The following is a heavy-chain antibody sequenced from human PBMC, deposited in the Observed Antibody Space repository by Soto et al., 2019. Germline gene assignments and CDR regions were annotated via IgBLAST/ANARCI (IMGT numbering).Heavy chain of an antibody. CDR1: GFTFSSTG. V-gene: IGHV3-30*18. CDR2: ISHGGGNK. D-gene: IGHD6-19*01. J-gene: IGHJ4*02. CDR3: AKDCGIAVAAD. Sequence: QVQLVESGGGVVQPGGALRLSCAASGFTFSSTGMHWVRQAPGKGLEWVAVISHGGGNKYYGDSVKGRFTISRDNSKNTLYLHMNSVRADDTAVYYCAKDCGIAVAADWGQGTLVTVSS.